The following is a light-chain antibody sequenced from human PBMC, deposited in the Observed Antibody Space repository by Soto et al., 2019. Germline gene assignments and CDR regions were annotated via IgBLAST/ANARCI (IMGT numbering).Light chain of an antibody. CDR3: SSYAGSNKSD. CDR2: EVS. V-gene: IGLV2-8*01. J-gene: IGLJ1*01. CDR1: SSDVGGYNY. Sequence: QSALTQPPSASGSPGQSVTISCTGTSSDVGGYNYVSWYQQHPGKALKLMIYEVSKRPSGVPDRFSGSKSGNTASLTVSGLQPEDEADYYCSSYAGSNKSDFGSGTKLTVL.